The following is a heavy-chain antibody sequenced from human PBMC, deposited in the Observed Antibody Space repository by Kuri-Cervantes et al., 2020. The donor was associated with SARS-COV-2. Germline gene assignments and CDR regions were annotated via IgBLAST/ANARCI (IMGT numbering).Heavy chain of an antibody. CDR3: AKASTYDFWSGYQKKKYSSGWYLDY. CDR2: ISWDGGST. V-gene: IGHV3-43*01. Sequence: GGSLRLSCAASGFTFDDYTMHWVRQAPGKGLEWVSLISWDGGSTYYADSVKGRFTISRDNSKNSLYLQMNSLRAEDTALYYCAKASTYDFWSGYQKKKYSSGWYLDYWGQGTLVTVSS. CDR1: GFTFDDYT. D-gene: IGHD3-3*01. J-gene: IGHJ4*02.